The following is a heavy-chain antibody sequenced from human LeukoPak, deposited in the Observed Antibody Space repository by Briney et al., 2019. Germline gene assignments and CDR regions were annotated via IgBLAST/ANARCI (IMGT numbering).Heavy chain of an antibody. CDR1: GFTFSDYS. Sequence: GGSLRLSCAASGFTFSDYSMNWVRQAPGKGLEWVSSISRRSRHLYYAGSVKGRFTISRDNAQNSLYLQMNSLRAEDMAVYYCVRDLMGAGGTTAYFHHWGQGTLVTVSS. D-gene: IGHD1-1*01. CDR2: ISRRSRHL. J-gene: IGHJ1*01. V-gene: IGHV3-21*01. CDR3: VRDLMGAGGTTAYFHH.